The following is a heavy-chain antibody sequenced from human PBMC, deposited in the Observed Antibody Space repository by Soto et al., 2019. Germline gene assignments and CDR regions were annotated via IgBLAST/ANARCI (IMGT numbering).Heavy chain of an antibody. Sequence: QVQLVQSGAEVKKPGSSVKLSCRASGGHFDRFALSWLRQAHGQGLEWMGGIIPFLSATSYVQKFQGRVTITADESARTLYLELRSLTSDDTAVYYCARGEDDYGDFGSMDVWGQGTSVTVSS. D-gene: IGHD4-17*01. CDR2: IIPFLSAT. CDR3: ARGEDDYGDFGSMDV. CDR1: GGHFDRFA. J-gene: IGHJ6*02. V-gene: IGHV1-69*01.